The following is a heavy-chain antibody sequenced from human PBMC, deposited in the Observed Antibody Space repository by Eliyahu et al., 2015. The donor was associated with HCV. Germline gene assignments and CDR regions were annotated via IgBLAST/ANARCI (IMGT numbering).Heavy chain of an antibody. CDR1: GFTFSSYW. V-gene: IGHV3-7*03. D-gene: IGHD4-17*01. CDR3: ARDYDWAQDYGDYVDYYYGMDV. Sequence: EVQLVESGGGLVQPGGSLRLSCAASGFTFSSYWXSWVRQAPGKGLEWVANIKQDGSEKYYVDSVKGRFTISRDNAKNSLYLQMNSLRAEDTAVYYCARDYDWAQDYGDYVDYYYGMDVWGQGTTVTVSS. J-gene: IGHJ6*02. CDR2: IKQDGSEK.